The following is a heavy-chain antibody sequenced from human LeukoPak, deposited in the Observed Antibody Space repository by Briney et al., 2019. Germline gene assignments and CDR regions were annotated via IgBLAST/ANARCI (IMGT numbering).Heavy chain of an antibody. D-gene: IGHD3-10*01. CDR3: ARHWRKSRIYYGSGSYSSFDP. V-gene: IGHV5-51*01. CDR2: IYPGDSDT. J-gene: IGHJ5*02. CDR1: GYSFTSYW. Sequence: GESLKISCKASGYSFTSYWIGWVRQMPGKGLEWMGIIYPGDSDTRYSPSSQGQVTISADKSISTAYLQWSSLKAADTAMYYCARHWRKSRIYYGSGSYSSFDPWGQGTLVTVSS.